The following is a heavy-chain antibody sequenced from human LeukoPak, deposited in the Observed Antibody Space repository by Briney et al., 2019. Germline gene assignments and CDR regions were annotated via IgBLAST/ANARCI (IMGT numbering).Heavy chain of an antibody. CDR1: GGTFSSYT. CDR2: IIPILGIA. CDR3: ARDPAGGTDAFDI. D-gene: IGHD2-15*01. Sequence: SSVKVSCKASGGTFSSYTISWVRQAPGQGLEWMGRIIPILGIANYAQKFQGRVTITADKSTSTAYMELSSLRSEDTAVYYCARDPAGGTDAFDIWGQGKMVTVSS. V-gene: IGHV1-69*04. J-gene: IGHJ3*02.